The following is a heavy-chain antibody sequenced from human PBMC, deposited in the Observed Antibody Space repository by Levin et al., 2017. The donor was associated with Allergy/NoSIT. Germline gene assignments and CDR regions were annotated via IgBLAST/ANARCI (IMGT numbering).Heavy chain of an antibody. CDR3: ARVRYNWNYVANDAFDI. CDR1: GYTFTSYD. D-gene: IGHD1-7*01. CDR2: MNPNSGNT. Sequence: ASVKVSCKASGYTFTSYDINWVRQATGQGLEWMGWMNPNSGNTGYAQKFQGRVTMTRNTSISTAYMELSSLRSEDTAVYYCARVRYNWNYVANDAFDIWGQGTMVTVSS. J-gene: IGHJ3*02. V-gene: IGHV1-8*01.